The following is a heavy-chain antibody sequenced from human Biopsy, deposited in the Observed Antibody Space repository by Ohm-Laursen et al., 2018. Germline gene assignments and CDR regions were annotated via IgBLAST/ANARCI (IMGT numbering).Heavy chain of an antibody. CDR1: SGSISSYY. Sequence: PSDTLSLTCIVSSGSISSYYWSWIRQPPGKGLEWIGYIDYRGSTKYNPSLRSRVTMSIDTSRNQFSLKLSSVTAADTAVYYCATTTMDTSGWFGNYFDSWGQGTLVTVSA. D-gene: IGHD6-19*01. CDR3: ATTTMDTSGWFGNYFDS. CDR2: IDYRGST. V-gene: IGHV4-59*07. J-gene: IGHJ4*02.